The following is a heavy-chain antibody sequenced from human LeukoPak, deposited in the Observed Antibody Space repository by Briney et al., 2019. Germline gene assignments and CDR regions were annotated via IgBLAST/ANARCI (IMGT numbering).Heavy chain of an antibody. D-gene: IGHD5-18*01. CDR2: IYYSGST. CDR1: GGSISSYY. J-gene: IGHJ4*02. CDR3: ARLRGYSYGFYYFDY. Sequence: SETLSLTCTVSGGSISSYYWSWIWQPPGKGLEWIGYIYYSGSTNYNPSLKSRVTISVDTSKNQFSLKLSSVTAADTAVYYCARLRGYSYGFYYFDYWGQGTLVTVSS. V-gene: IGHV4-59*01.